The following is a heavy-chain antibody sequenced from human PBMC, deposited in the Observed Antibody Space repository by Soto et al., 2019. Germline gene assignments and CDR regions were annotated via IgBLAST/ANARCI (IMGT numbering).Heavy chain of an antibody. J-gene: IGHJ4*02. V-gene: IGHV4-34*01. Sequence: SETLSLTCAVYGGSFSGYYWSWIRQPPGKGLEWIGEINHSGSTNYNPSLKSRVTISVDTSKNQFSLKLSSVTAADTAVYYCARAYSSGWYRFLDYWGQGTLVTVSS. D-gene: IGHD6-19*01. CDR3: ARAYSSGWYRFLDY. CDR2: INHSGST. CDR1: GGSFSGYY.